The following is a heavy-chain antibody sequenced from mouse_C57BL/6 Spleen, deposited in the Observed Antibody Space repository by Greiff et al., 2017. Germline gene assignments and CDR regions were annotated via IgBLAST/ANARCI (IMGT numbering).Heavy chain of an antibody. CDR1: GFNIKDYY. CDR3: ARITTVEGPWFAY. CDR2: IDPEDGET. Sequence: EVKLQESGAELVKPGASVKLSCTASGFNIKDYYMHWVKQRTEQGLEWIGRIDPEDGETKYAPKFQGKATMTADTSSNTAYLQLSSLTSEDTAVYYCARITTVEGPWFAYWGQGTLVTVSA. V-gene: IGHV14-2*01. J-gene: IGHJ3*01. D-gene: IGHD1-1*01.